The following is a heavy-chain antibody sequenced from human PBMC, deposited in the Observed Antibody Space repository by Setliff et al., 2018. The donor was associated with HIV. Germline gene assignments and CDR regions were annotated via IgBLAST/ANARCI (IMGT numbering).Heavy chain of an antibody. D-gene: IGHD4-17*01. V-gene: IGHV4-4*09. CDR2: IYTSGST. CDR3: ARDRGRYGDYRDFDY. Sequence: PSETLSLTCTVSGGSISSFYWSWIRQPPGKGLEWIGYIYTSGSTNYNPSLKSRVAISVDTSKNQFSLKLSSVTAADTAVYYCARDRGRYGDYRDFDYWGQGALVTVSS. CDR1: GGSISSFY. J-gene: IGHJ4*02.